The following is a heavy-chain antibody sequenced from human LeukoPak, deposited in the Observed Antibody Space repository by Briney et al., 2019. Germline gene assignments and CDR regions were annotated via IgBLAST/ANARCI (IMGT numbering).Heavy chain of an antibody. V-gene: IGHV4-38-2*01. J-gene: IGHJ4*02. D-gene: IGHD3-9*01. CDR2: IYHSGST. Sequence: SETLSLTCAVSGYSISSGYYWGWIRQPPGKGLEWIGRIYHSGSTYYNPSLKSRVTISVDTSKNQFSLKLSSVTAADTAVYYCARRRGRSYDILTGNSNYFDYWGQGTLVTVSS. CDR1: GYSISSGYY. CDR3: ARRRGRSYDILTGNSNYFDY.